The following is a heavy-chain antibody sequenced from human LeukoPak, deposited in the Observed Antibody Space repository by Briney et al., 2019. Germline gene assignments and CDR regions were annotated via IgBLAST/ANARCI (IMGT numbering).Heavy chain of an antibody. Sequence: GASVKVSCKASGGTFSSYAISWVRQAPGQGLEWMGGIIPIFGTANYAQKLQGRVTMTTDTSTSTAYMELRSLRSDDTAVYYCARDGGATRTAPFDYWGQGTLVTVSS. J-gene: IGHJ4*02. V-gene: IGHV1-69*05. D-gene: IGHD1-26*01. CDR1: GGTFSSYA. CDR3: ARDGGATRTAPFDY. CDR2: IIPIFGTA.